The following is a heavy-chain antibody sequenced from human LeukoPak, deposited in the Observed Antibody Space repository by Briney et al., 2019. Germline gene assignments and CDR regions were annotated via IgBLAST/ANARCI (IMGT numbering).Heavy chain of an antibody. CDR2: IIPIFGTA. CDR1: GYTFTSYG. J-gene: IGHJ4*02. D-gene: IGHD5-18*01. Sequence: ASVKVSCKASGYTFTSYGVSWVRQAPGQGLEWMGGIIPIFGTANYAQKFQGRVTITADESTSTAYMELSSLRSEDTAVYYCARIGYGYPVAYWGQGTLVTVSS. V-gene: IGHV1-69*13. CDR3: ARIGYGYPVAY.